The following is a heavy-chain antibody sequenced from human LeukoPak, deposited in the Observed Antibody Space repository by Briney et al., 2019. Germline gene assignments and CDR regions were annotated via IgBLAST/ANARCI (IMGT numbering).Heavy chain of an antibody. CDR2: ISYDGSNK. D-gene: IGHD5-24*01. V-gene: IGHV3-30*07. J-gene: IGHJ3*01. Sequence: GRSLRLSCAASGFTFSSYAMHWVRQALGKGLEWVAVISYDGSNKYYADSVKGRFTISRENAKNSLYLQMNSLVAGDTAIYYCTRGGLEAPCDVWGQGTMVAVSS. CDR1: GFTFSSYA. CDR3: TRGGLEAPCDV.